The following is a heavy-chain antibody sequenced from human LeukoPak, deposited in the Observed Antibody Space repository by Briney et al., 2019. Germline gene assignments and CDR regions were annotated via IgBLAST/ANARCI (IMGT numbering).Heavy chain of an antibody. J-gene: IGHJ4*02. V-gene: IGHV1-18*04. CDR1: GYIFTTYF. CDR3: AREGIAVAGRPVWDY. D-gene: IGHD6-19*01. Sequence: GASVKVSCKASGYIFTTYFMHWVRQAPGRGLEWMGWISGYNGNTNYAQKLQGRVTMTTDTSTSTAYVELRSLRSDDTAVYYCAREGIAVAGRPVWDYWGQGTLVTVSS. CDR2: ISGYNGNT.